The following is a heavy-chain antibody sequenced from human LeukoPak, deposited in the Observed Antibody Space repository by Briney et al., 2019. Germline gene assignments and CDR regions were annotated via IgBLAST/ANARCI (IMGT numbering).Heavy chain of an antibody. V-gene: IGHV4-39*01. CDR2: IYFSGTT. Sequence: NPSETLSLTCTVSGGTISSSSYYWGWIRQPPGKGLEWIGSIYFSGTTYYNPSLKSRVTISVDTSKSQFSLRLTSVTAADTAVYYCARHVRFLEWLSSYYFDYWGRGTLVTVSS. J-gene: IGHJ4*02. CDR1: GGTISSSSYY. CDR3: ARHVRFLEWLSSYYFDY. D-gene: IGHD3-3*01.